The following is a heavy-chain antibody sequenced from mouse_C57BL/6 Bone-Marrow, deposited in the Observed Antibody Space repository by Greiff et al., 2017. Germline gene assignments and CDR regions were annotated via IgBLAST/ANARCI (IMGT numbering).Heavy chain of an antibody. CDR2: ISDGGSYT. CDR3: ARVVLRGYFDV. Sequence: DVMLVESGGGLVKPGGSLKLSCAASGFTFSSYAMSWVRQTPEKRLEWVATISDGGSYTYYPDNVKGRFTISRDNAKNNLYLQMSHLKSEDTAMYYCARVVLRGYFDVWGTGTTVTVSS. V-gene: IGHV5-4*03. J-gene: IGHJ1*03. CDR1: GFTFSSYA.